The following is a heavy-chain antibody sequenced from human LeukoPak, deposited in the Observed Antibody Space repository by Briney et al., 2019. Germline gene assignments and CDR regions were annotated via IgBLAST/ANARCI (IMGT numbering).Heavy chain of an antibody. V-gene: IGHV3-23*01. J-gene: IGHJ6*02. D-gene: IGHD4-17*01. CDR1: GFTVSSYA. CDR3: AREDGDYGYYYYGMDV. CDR2: ISGNGGST. Sequence: GGSLRLSCAASGFTVSSYAMSWVRQPPGKGLEWVSLISGNGGSTYYADSVKGRFTISRDNAKNSLYLQMNSLRDEDTAVYYCAREDGDYGYYYYGMDVWGQGTTVTVSS.